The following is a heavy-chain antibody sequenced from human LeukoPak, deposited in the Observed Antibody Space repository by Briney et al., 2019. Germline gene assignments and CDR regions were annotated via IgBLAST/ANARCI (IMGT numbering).Heavy chain of an antibody. J-gene: IGHJ4*02. CDR3: ARDYSSSSGLDY. D-gene: IGHD6-6*01. Sequence: KSGGSLRLSCAASGFTFSSYSINWVRQAPGKGLEWVSSISSSSSYIYYADSVKGRFTISRDNAKNSLYLQMNSLRAEDTAVYYCARDYSSSSGLDYWGQGSLVTVSA. CDR1: GFTFSSYS. V-gene: IGHV3-21*01. CDR2: ISSSSSYI.